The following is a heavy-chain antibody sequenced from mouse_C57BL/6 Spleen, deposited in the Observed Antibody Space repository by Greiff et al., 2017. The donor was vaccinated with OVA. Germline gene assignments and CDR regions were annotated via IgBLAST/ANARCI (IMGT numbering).Heavy chain of an antibody. CDR3: ARLPHYYGSSSYFDY. CDR2: IYPGSGST. J-gene: IGHJ2*01. V-gene: IGHV1-55*01. CDR1: GYTFTSYW. D-gene: IGHD1-1*01. Sequence: QVQLQQPGAELVKPGASVKMSCKASGYTFTSYWITWVKQRPGHGLEWIGDIYPGSGSTNYNEKFKSKATLTVDTSSSTAYMQLSSLTSEDSAVYYCARLPHYYGSSSYFDYWGQGTTLTVSS.